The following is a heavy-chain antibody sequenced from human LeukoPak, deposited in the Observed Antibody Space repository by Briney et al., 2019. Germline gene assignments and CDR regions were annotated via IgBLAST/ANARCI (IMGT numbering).Heavy chain of an antibody. V-gene: IGHV1-69*13. CDR2: IIPIFGAA. CDR3: ARRPNYYDSSGYVGAFDI. D-gene: IGHD3-22*01. Sequence: SVKVSCKASGGTFSSYAISWVRQAPGQGLEWMGGIIPIFGAANYAQKFKGRVTNTADESTSTAYMELSSLRSEDTAVYYCARRPNYYDSSGYVGAFDIWGQGTMVTVSS. J-gene: IGHJ3*02. CDR1: GGTFSSYA.